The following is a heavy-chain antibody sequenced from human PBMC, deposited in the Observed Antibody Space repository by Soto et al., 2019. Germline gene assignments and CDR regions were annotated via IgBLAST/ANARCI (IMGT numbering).Heavy chain of an antibody. Sequence: SETLSLTCAVYGGSFSGYYWSWIRQPPGKGLEWIGEINHSGSTNYNPSLKSRVTISVDTSKNQFSLKLSSVTAADTAVYYCARGSLLRWHYDFWSGYQTNWFDPWGQGTLVTVSS. D-gene: IGHD3-3*01. CDR2: INHSGST. V-gene: IGHV4-34*01. CDR1: GGSFSGYY. J-gene: IGHJ5*02. CDR3: ARGSLLRWHYDFWSGYQTNWFDP.